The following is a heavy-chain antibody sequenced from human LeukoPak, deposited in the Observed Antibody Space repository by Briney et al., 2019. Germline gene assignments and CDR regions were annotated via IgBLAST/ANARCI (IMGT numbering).Heavy chain of an antibody. D-gene: IGHD3-22*01. J-gene: IGHJ4*02. CDR1: GGSISSSSYY. Sequence: SETLSLTCTVSGGSISSSSYYWGWIRQPPGKGLEWIGSIYYSGSTYYNPSLKSRVTISVDTSKNQFSLKLSSVTAADTAVYYCARRSYDGSGYYYVDYWGQGTLVTVSS. CDR3: ARRSYDGSGYYYVDY. CDR2: IYYSGST. V-gene: IGHV4-39*01.